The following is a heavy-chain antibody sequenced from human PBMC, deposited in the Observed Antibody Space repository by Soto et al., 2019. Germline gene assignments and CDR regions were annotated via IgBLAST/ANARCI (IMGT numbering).Heavy chain of an antibody. CDR2: IYYSGST. D-gene: IGHD3-22*01. V-gene: IGHV4-61*01. J-gene: IGHJ4*02. CDR3: ARADYYDNSGYY. Sequence: QVQLQESGPGLVKPSETLSLTCTVSGGSVSSGSYYWSWIRQPPGKGLECIGYIYYSGSTSYNPSLTSRVTISVDTSKNPFSLKLSSVTAADTAVYYCARADYYDNSGYYWGQGTLVTVSS. CDR1: GGSVSSGSYY.